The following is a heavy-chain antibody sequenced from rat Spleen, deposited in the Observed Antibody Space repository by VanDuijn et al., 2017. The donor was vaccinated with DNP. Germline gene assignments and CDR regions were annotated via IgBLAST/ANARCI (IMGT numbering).Heavy chain of an antibody. Sequence: EVQLVESGGGLVQPGRSLKLSCAASGFTFSDYYMAWVRQAPTKGLEWVAYISYDGGSTSYGDSVKGRFTISRDNAKSTLYLQMNSLRSEDMATYYCARRGTGSYYFDYWGQGVMVTVSS. D-gene: IGHD1-4*01. V-gene: IGHV5-22*01. CDR1: GFTFSDYY. CDR2: ISYDGGST. CDR3: ARRGTGSYYFDY. J-gene: IGHJ2*01.